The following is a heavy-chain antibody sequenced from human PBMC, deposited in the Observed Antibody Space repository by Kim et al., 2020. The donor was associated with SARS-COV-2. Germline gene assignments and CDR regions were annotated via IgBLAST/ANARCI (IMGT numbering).Heavy chain of an antibody. J-gene: IGHJ2*01. CDR2: IYTSGST. D-gene: IGHD5-18*01. CDR1: GGSISSYY. CDR3: ARDEDTAMVKIYFDL. V-gene: IGHV4-4*07. Sequence: SETLSLTCTVSGGSISSYYWSWIRQPAGKGLEWIGRIYTSGSTNYNPSLKSRVTMSVDTSKNQFSLKLSSVTAADTAVYYCARDEDTAMVKIYFDLWGRGTLVTVSS.